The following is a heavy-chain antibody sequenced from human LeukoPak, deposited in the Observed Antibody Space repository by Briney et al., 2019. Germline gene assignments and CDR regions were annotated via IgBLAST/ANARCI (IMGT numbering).Heavy chain of an antibody. V-gene: IGHV3-23*01. J-gene: IGHJ3*02. Sequence: GGSLRLSCAASGFTFSTYAMNWVRQAPGKGLEWVSGISGSGVSAYYADSVKGRFTISRDNSKNTLYLQLNSLRAEDTAVYYCAKGEYCSGTSCSASSFDIWGQGTMVTVSS. D-gene: IGHD2-2*01. CDR2: ISGSGVSA. CDR1: GFTFSTYA. CDR3: AKGEYCSGTSCSASSFDI.